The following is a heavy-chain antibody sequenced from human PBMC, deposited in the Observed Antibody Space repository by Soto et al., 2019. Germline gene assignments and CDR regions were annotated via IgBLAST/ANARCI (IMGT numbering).Heavy chain of an antibody. Sequence: LSLPCAVYGGSISSNKRWSWVRQPPGKGLEWIGEIYHSGSTNYNPSLKSRVTVSLDKSKNQFSPKLTSVTAADSAVYYCARDDHIVVVPTSLGAMDVWGQGTTVTVSS. CDR3: ARDDHIVVVPTSLGAMDV. J-gene: IGHJ6*02. D-gene: IGHD2-2*01. CDR2: IYHSGST. V-gene: IGHV4-4*02. CDR1: GGSISSNKR.